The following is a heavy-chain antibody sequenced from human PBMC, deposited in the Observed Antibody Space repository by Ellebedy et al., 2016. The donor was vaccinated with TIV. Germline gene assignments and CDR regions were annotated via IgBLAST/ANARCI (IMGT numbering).Heavy chain of an antibody. J-gene: IGHJ2*01. Sequence: SETLSLTXAVYGGSFSGYYWSWIRQPPGKGLEWIGEINHSGSTNYAPSLKSRVTMSVDTSKNRFSLKLSSVTAADTAMYYCARAGLITATTIFDLWGRGTLVTVSS. D-gene: IGHD1-7*01. CDR1: GGSFSGYY. CDR2: INHSGST. CDR3: ARAGLITATTIFDL. V-gene: IGHV4-34*01.